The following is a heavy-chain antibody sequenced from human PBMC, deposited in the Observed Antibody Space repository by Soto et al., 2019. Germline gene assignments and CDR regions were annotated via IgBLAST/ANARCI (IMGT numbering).Heavy chain of an antibody. CDR3: ARIPRYSFPTSDDLDS. CDR1: GGTFYTYT. V-gene: IGHV1-69*13. Sequence: SVKVSCKASGGTFYTYTFSWVRQAPGQGLEWMGSITPIYPTTNYAEKFQGRLTVAADGSTNTAYMELNSLTSEDTAVYYCARIPRYSFPTSDDLDSWGQGTLVTVSS. CDR2: ITPIYPTT. D-gene: IGHD5-18*01. J-gene: IGHJ4*02.